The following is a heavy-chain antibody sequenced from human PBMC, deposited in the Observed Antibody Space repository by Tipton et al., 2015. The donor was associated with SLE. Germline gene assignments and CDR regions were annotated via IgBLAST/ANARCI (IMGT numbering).Heavy chain of an antibody. CDR1: GGSVSSGSYY. CDR3: VRLRSKVLIDY. J-gene: IGHJ4*02. Sequence: TLSLTCTVSGGSVSSGSYYWAWIRQPPGKGPEWIGTIYYSGSTYYYPSLKSRITIPVDTSKNQFSLEVRSVTAADTAVYYCVRLRSKVLIDYWGQGTLVTVPS. V-gene: IGHV4-39*07. D-gene: IGHD2-8*01. CDR2: IYYSGST.